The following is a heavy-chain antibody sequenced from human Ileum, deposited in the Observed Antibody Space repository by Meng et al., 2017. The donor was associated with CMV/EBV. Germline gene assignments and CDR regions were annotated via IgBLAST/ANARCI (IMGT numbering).Heavy chain of an antibody. CDR3: ARGLGRIAIFGVVNNYFDF. J-gene: IGHJ4*02. CDR2: IYSGGSST. V-gene: IGHV3-23*03. Sequence: GESLKISCAASGFTFSNYAMSWVRQAPGKGLEWVSVIYSGGSSTYYADSVKGRFTISRDDSKNTLYLQMNSLRAEDTAVYYCARGLGRIAIFGVVNNYFDFWGQGTLVTVSS. CDR1: GFTFSNYA. D-gene: IGHD3-3*01.